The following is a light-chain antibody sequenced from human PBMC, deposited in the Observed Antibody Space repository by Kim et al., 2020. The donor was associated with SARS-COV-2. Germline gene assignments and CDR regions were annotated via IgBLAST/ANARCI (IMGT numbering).Light chain of an antibody. V-gene: IGKV3-11*01. Sequence: AGERAGHSCRARQRVSSYLAGYQQKPGQAPRRLIYHASNRATGIPARFSGSGSGTDFTLTISSLEPEDFAVYYCQQRSNWPPLTFGGGTKVDIK. CDR1: QRVSSY. CDR2: HAS. CDR3: QQRSNWPPLT. J-gene: IGKJ4*01.